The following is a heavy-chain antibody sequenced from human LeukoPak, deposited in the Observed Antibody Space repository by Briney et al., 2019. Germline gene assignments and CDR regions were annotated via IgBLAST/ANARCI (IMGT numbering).Heavy chain of an antibody. CDR3: ATIEGRSGTD. Sequence: GASVKVSCKASGYTFTDYYIHWVRQAPGQGLEWMGYIFPKSGVTNYAQSFQGRVTMTRDTSINTAYVELTRLTSDDTAVYSCATIEGRSGTDWGQGTLVTVSS. V-gene: IGHV1-2*02. CDR2: IFPKSGVT. D-gene: IGHD6-13*01. CDR1: GYTFTDYY. J-gene: IGHJ4*02.